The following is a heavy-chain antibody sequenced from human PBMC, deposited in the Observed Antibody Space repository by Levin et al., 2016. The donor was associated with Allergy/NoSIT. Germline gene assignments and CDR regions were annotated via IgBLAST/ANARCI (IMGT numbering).Heavy chain of an antibody. D-gene: IGHD1-26*01. J-gene: IGHJ6*02. CDR3: ARDRRSGAGMDV. Sequence: SETLSLTCTVSGGSISTYYWSWIRQSPGKGLEWIGNIYYSGSTNYNPSLKSRVTISVDTSKNQFSLKLSSVTAADTAVYYCARDRRSGAGMDVWGPGATVTVSS. V-gene: IGHV4-59*01. CDR1: GGSISTYY. CDR2: IYYSGST.